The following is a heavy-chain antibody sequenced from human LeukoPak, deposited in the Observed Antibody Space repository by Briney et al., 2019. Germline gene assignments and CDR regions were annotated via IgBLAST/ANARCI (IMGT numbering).Heavy chain of an antibody. J-gene: IGHJ4*02. CDR3: AKSLPVTPGVDKPPDY. CDR1: GVMFSVYA. D-gene: IGHD2-2*01. Sequence: VGSLRLSCVVSGVMFSVYAVTGVREGPGEGLEWVSSSCGGVSAYYANSVRGRFSIYRHNSKNTLYLQMNSLTAEDTAVYFCAKSLPVTPGVDKPPDYWGPGTLVTVSS. V-gene: IGHV3-23*01. CDR2: SCGGVSA.